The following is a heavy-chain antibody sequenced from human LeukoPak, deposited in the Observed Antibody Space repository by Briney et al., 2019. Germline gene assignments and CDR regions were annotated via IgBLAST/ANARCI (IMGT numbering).Heavy chain of an antibody. D-gene: IGHD1-26*01. Sequence: ASVKVSCKASGYTFTGYYMHWVRQAPGQGLEWMGWINPNSGGTNYAQQFQGRVTMTRDKSISTAYMEMSRLRYDDTAVYYCVRVGATLLDYWGQGTLVTVSS. CDR3: VRVGATLLDY. V-gene: IGHV1-2*02. CDR1: GYTFTGYY. J-gene: IGHJ4*02. CDR2: INPNSGGT.